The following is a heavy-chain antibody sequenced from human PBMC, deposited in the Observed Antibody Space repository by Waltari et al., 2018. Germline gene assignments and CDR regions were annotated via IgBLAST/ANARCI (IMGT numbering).Heavy chain of an antibody. CDR1: GYSFTSYW. V-gene: IGHV5-51*03. D-gene: IGHD4-17*01. Sequence: EVQLVQSGAEVKKPGESLKISCKGSGYSFTSYWIGWVRQMPGKGLEWMGIIYPGDSDTRYSPSFQGQVTISADKSISTAYLQWSSLKASDTAMYYCARRGNFYGDYDLSLDYWGQGTLVTVSS. J-gene: IGHJ4*02. CDR3: ARRGNFYGDYDLSLDY. CDR2: IYPGDSDT.